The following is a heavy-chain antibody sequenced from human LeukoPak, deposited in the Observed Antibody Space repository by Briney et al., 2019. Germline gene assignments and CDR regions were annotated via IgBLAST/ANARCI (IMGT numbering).Heavy chain of an antibody. CDR1: GGSINYYY. J-gene: IGHJ4*02. Sequence: SETLSLTCTVCGGSINYYYWMWIRQPPGKGLEWIGYIYYSGGTHYNPSLKSRVTMLVDTSKNQFSLKLTAVTAADTAVYYCARETPGAGHFDYWGQGPLVTVSS. D-gene: IGHD7-27*01. CDR2: IYYSGGT. V-gene: IGHV4-59*01. CDR3: ARETPGAGHFDY.